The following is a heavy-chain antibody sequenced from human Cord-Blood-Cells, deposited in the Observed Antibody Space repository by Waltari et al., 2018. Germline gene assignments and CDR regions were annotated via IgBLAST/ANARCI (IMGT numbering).Heavy chain of an antibody. V-gene: IGHV1-69*01. Sequence: QVQLVQSGAEVKKPGSSVKVSCQAAGGTFSSYRISWVRPGPGQGLEWMGGIIPIFGTANYAQKFQGRVTITADESTSTAYMELSSLRSEDTAVYYCARGMNYDFWSGYGYWGQGTLVTVSS. D-gene: IGHD3-3*01. CDR3: ARGMNYDFWSGYGY. J-gene: IGHJ4*02. CDR2: IIPIFGTA. CDR1: GGTFSSYR.